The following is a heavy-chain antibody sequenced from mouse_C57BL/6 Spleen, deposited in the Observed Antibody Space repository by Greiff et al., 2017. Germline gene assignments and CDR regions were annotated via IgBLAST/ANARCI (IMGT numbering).Heavy chain of an antibody. J-gene: IGHJ3*01. V-gene: IGHV5-4*03. CDR3: ARVIYFGSND. CDR2: ISDGGSYT. D-gene: IGHD1-1*01. Sequence: DVMLVESGGGLVKPGGSLKLSCAASGFTFSSYAMSWVRQSPEKRLEWVANISDGGSYTYYPDTVKGRFIISRENAKNNLYLQMSSLKSEDTAMYYCARVIYFGSNDWGQGTLVTVSA. CDR1: GFTFSSYA.